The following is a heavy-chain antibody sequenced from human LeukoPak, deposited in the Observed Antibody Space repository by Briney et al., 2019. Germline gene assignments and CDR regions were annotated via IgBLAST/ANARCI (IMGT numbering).Heavy chain of an antibody. CDR1: GFTFSSYS. V-gene: IGHV3-21*01. D-gene: IGHD6-13*01. J-gene: IGHJ4*02. CDR2: ISSSSSYI. CDR3: ARADSSSWYSDY. Sequence: PGGSLRPSCAASGFTFSSYSMNWVRQAPGKGLEWVSSISSSSSYIYYADSVKGRFTISRDNAKNSLYLQMNSLRAEDTAVYYCARADSSSWYSDYWGQGTLVTVSS.